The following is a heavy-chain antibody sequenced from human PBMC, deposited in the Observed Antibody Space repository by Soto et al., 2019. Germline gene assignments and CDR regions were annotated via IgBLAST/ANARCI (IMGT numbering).Heavy chain of an antibody. D-gene: IGHD6-13*01. CDR3: ARFGIAAGDFDY. Sequence: SETLSLTCTVSGGSVSSGSYYWSWIRQPPGKGLEWIGYIYYSGSTNYNPSLKSRVTISVDTSKNQFSLKLSSVTAADTAVYYCARFGIAAGDFDYWGQGTLVTVSS. CDR2: IYYSGST. V-gene: IGHV4-61*01. CDR1: GGSVSSGSYY. J-gene: IGHJ4*02.